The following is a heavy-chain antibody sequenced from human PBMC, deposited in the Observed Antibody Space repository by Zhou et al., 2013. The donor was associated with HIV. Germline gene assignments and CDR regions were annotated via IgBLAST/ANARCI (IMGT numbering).Heavy chain of an antibody. J-gene: IGHJ6*02. D-gene: IGHD3-10*01. CDR1: GYSFPNYY. Sequence: QVQLLQSGAEVKKPGASVKVSCKASGYSFPNYYIHWVRQAPGQGLEWMGMINPDGGSTTYGQKFQDRVTVTRDTSTRTVYMELSSLRSEDTAVYYCASEYYGSGSSYYYGMDVWGQGTTVTVSS. CDR3: ASEYYGSGSSYYYGMDV. CDR2: INPDGGST. V-gene: IGHV1-46*01.